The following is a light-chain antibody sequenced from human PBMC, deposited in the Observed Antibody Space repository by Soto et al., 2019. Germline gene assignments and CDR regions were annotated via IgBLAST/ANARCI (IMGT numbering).Light chain of an antibody. J-gene: IGKJ1*01. CDR1: SSVSTY. CDR3: QQRRSLPWT. V-gene: IGKV3-11*01. CDR2: DAS. Sequence: EIVLTQSPGTLSLSPGERATLSCRASSSVSTYLAWYQQKPGQAPRLLIYDASNWATGIPARFSGSGSGTDFTLTISSLEPEDFAVYYCQQRRSLPWTFGQGTKVEIK.